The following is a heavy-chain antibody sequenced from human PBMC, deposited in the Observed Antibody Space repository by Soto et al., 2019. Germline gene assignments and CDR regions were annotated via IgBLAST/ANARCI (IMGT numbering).Heavy chain of an antibody. J-gene: IGHJ4*02. D-gene: IGHD2-21*02. CDR2: INAGNGNT. CDR1: GYTFTSYA. Sequence: ASVKVSCKASGYTFTSYAMHWVRQAPGQRLEWMGWINAGNGNTKYSQKFQGRVTITRDTSASAAYMELSSLRSEDTAVYYCARAVCGGDCYHIDYWGQGTLVTVSS. V-gene: IGHV1-3*01. CDR3: ARAVCGGDCYHIDY.